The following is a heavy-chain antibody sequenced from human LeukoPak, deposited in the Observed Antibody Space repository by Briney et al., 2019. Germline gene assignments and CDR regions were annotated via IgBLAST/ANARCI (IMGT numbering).Heavy chain of an antibody. D-gene: IGHD6-13*01. V-gene: IGHV3-33*01. J-gene: IGHJ4*02. CDR1: GFTFSNYG. Sequence: PGGSLRLSCAASGFTFSNYGMHWVRQAPGEGLEWVALIWYDGTKRYYADSVKGRFAISRARNTLYLQMSSLRGDDTGLYFCARGSGSSSLDYWGQGTLVTVSS. CDR3: ARGSGSSSLDY. CDR2: IWYDGTKR.